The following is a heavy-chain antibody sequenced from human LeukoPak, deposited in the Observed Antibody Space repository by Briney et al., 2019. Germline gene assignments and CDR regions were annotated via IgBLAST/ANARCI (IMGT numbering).Heavy chain of an antibody. D-gene: IGHD6-19*01. CDR1: GGTFSSYA. Sequence: SVKVSCKASGGTFSSYAISWVRQAPGQGLEWMGGIIPIFGTANYAQKFQGRVTITADESTSTAYMELSSLRSEDTAVYYCARDAAMYSSGWYFDYWGQGTLVTVSS. CDR2: IIPIFGTA. V-gene: IGHV1-69*13. J-gene: IGHJ4*02. CDR3: ARDAAMYSSGWYFDY.